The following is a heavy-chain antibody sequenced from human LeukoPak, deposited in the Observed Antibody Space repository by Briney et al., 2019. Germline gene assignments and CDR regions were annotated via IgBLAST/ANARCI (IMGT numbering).Heavy chain of an antibody. V-gene: IGHV5-51*01. J-gene: IGHJ3*02. CDR1: GYSFTSYW. Sequence: GESLKISCKGSGYSFTSYWVGWVRQMPGKGLEWMGIIYPGDSDTRYSPSFQGQVTISADKSISTAYLQWSSLKASDTAMYYCARHHVSISLAPWELLGDDAFDIWGQGTMVTVSS. CDR2: IYPGDSDT. CDR3: ARHHVSISLAPWELLGDDAFDI. D-gene: IGHD1-26*01.